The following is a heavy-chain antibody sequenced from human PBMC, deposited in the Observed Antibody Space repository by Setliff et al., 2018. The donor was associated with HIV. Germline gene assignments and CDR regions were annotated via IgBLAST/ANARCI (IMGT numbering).Heavy chain of an antibody. CDR2: MNSNSGNT. J-gene: IGHJ6*03. CDR3: ARARRDSYDRGRRNHYYIDV. CDR1: GYTFSSYD. Sequence: ASVKVSCKASGYTFSSYDINWVRQATGQGLEWMGWMNSNSGNTGYAQKFQGRVTMTRDTSISTAYMELNNLKFEDTAVYYCARARRDSYDRGRRNHYYIDVWGKGTTVTVSS. V-gene: IGHV1-8*02. D-gene: IGHD3-22*01.